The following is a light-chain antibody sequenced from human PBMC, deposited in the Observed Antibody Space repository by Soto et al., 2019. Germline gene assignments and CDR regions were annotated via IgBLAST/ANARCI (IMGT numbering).Light chain of an antibody. Sequence: DIQVTQSPSTLSASVGDRVTITCRASQSISGWLAWYQQKPGKAPNLLIYKASTLESGVPSRFSGSGSGTEFTLPISGLQPDDFVTYYCQQYNNYGSWTFGEGTKVEIK. CDR1: QSISGW. J-gene: IGKJ1*01. CDR3: QQYNNYGSWT. CDR2: KAS. V-gene: IGKV1-5*03.